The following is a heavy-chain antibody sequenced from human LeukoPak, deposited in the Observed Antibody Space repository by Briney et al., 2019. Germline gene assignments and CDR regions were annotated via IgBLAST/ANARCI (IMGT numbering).Heavy chain of an antibody. D-gene: IGHD6-13*01. J-gene: IGHJ4*02. CDR2: INHSGST. CDR3: ARVPIAAAGARYYFDY. Sequence: SETLSLTCAVYGGSFSGYYWSWIRQPPGKGLEWIGEINHSGSTNYNPSLKSRVTISVDTSKNQFSLKLSSVAAAETAVYYCARVPIAAAGARYYFDYWGQGTLVTVSS. CDR1: GGSFSGYY. V-gene: IGHV4-34*01.